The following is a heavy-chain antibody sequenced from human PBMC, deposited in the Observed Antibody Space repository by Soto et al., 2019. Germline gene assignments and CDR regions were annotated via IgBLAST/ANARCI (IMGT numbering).Heavy chain of an antibody. CDR1: GGFFSGYY. CDR3: ARGEYSSSSFLDY. J-gene: IGHJ4*02. CDR2: INHSGST. Sequence: TSETLSLTCAVYGGFFSGYYWSWIRQPPGKGLEWIGEINHSGSTNYNPSLKSRVTISVDTSKNQFSLKLSSVTAADTAAYYCARGEYSSSSFLDYWGQGTLVTVSS. D-gene: IGHD6-6*01. V-gene: IGHV4-34*01.